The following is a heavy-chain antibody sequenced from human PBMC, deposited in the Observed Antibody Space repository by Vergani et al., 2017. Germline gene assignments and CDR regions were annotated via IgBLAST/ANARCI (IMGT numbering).Heavy chain of an antibody. D-gene: IGHD2-2*01. Sequence: QVQLVQSGAEVKKPGASVKVSCKASGYTFTSYGISWVRQAPGQGLEWMGWISAYNGNTNYAQKLQGRVTMTTDTSTSTAYMELRSLRSDDTAVYYCARDPDIVVVPAAPYYYYYYGMDVGEQGTTVTVSS. CDR3: ARDPDIVVVPAAPYYYYYYGMDV. CDR1: GYTFTSYG. J-gene: IGHJ6*01. CDR2: ISAYNGNT. V-gene: IGHV1-18*04.